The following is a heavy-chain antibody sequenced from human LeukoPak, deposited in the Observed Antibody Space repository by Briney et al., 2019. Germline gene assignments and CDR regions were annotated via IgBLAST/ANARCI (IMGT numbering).Heavy chain of an antibody. CDR1: GGSISSYY. J-gene: IGHJ5*02. Sequence: SETLSLTCTVSGGSISSYYWSWLRQPPGKGLEWIGYIYYSGSTNYNPSLKSRVTISVDTSKNQFSLKLSSVTAADTAVYYCARGGVIQYNWFDPWGQGTLVTVSS. CDR2: IYYSGST. D-gene: IGHD3-10*01. CDR3: ARGGVIQYNWFDP. V-gene: IGHV4-59*01.